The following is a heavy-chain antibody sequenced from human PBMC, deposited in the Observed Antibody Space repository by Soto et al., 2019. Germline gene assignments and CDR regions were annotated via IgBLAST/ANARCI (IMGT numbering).Heavy chain of an antibody. Sequence: QVQLVESGGGVVQPGRSPRLSCAASGFTFSSYGMHWVRQAPGKGLEWVAVISYDGSNKYYADSVKGRFTISRDNSKNTLYLQMNSLRAEDTAVYYCAKDLYSSSWYGYYYYGMDVWGQGTTVTVSS. V-gene: IGHV3-30*18. J-gene: IGHJ6*02. CDR3: AKDLYSSSWYGYYYYGMDV. D-gene: IGHD6-13*01. CDR1: GFTFSSYG. CDR2: ISYDGSNK.